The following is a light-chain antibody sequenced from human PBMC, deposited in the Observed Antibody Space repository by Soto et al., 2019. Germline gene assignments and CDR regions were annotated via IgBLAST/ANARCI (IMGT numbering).Light chain of an antibody. CDR2: GNS. V-gene: IGLV1-40*01. J-gene: IGLJ2*01. Sequence: QPVLTQPPSVSGAPGQRVTISCTGSSSNIGAGYDVHWYQQLPGTAPKLLIYGNSNRPSGVPDRFSGSKSGTSASLAITGLQAEDEADYYCQSYDSSLSGSVVFGGGTKATVL. CDR1: SSNIGAGYD. CDR3: QSYDSSLSGSVV.